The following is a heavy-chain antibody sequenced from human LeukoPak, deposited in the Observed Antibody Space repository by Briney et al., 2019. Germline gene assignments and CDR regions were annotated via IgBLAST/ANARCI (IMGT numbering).Heavy chain of an antibody. CDR3: ARVGIRDILTGYYSDDAFDI. Sequence: GGSLRLSCAASGFTFSSYGMHWVRQAPGKGLEWVAVIWYDGSNKYYADSVKGRFTISRDNSKNTLYLQMNSLRAEDTAVYYCARVGIRDILTGYYSDDAFDIWGQGTMVTVSS. CDR2: IWYDGSNK. J-gene: IGHJ3*02. V-gene: IGHV3-33*01. CDR1: GFTFSSYG. D-gene: IGHD3-9*01.